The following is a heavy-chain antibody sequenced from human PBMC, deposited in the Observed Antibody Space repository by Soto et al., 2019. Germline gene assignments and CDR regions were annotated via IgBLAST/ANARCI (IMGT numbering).Heavy chain of an antibody. CDR2: ISYDGTSE. Sequence: QVQLVESGGGVVQPGRSLRLSCAASGFTFSSYPIHWVRQAPGKGLEWVGSISYDGTSEDFADSLRGRFTLSRDNSKNMLWLQMNSLRSEDTAVFYCLRDYSGWFDLWGQGTLVTVSS. CDR3: LRDYSGWFDL. V-gene: IGHV3-30-3*01. J-gene: IGHJ5*01. CDR1: GFTFSSYP. D-gene: IGHD3-10*01.